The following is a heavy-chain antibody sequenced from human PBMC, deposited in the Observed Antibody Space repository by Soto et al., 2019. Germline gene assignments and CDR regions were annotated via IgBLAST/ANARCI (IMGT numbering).Heavy chain of an antibody. CDR3: AHSTYYYDSSGYYRNFDY. J-gene: IGHJ4*02. CDR1: GFSFSTSGAG. D-gene: IGHD3-22*01. CDR2: IYWDDSE. Sequence: QITLKESGPTLVKPTQTLTLTCTFSGFSFSTSGAGVGWIRQPPGKALEWLAVIYWDDSERYSPSLKSRLTVTTTTSTHQVVLTMTNMDPADTGTYFCAHSTYYYDSSGYYRNFDYWGQGILVTVSS. V-gene: IGHV2-5*02.